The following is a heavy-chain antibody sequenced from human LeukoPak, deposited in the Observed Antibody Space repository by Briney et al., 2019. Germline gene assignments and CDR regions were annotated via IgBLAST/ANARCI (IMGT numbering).Heavy chain of an antibody. J-gene: IGHJ4*02. CDR2: IDPKSGGT. CDR1: GYTFTVYY. D-gene: IGHD5-18*01. Sequence: LRASVTVSCKASGYTFTVYYIHWVRQAPGQGLEWMGWIDPKSGGTNYAQNFQGRVHLTRDTSVSTAYMELSGLRSDDTAVYYCLDTVGGRGQGTLVTVSP. CDR3: LDTVGG. V-gene: IGHV1-2*02.